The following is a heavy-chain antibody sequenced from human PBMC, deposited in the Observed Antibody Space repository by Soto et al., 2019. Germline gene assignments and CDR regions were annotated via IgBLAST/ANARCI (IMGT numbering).Heavy chain of an antibody. Sequence: QVRLVQSGAEVKKPGASVKVSCKASGYIFTNYYIHWVRQAPGQGLEWMAIINPNGGSTNCAQEFKGRITLTRDTSTSTVYMDLSRLTSEDTAVYYCARGLYSGDKWGQGTLVTVSS. D-gene: IGHD2-21*01. V-gene: IGHV1-46*01. CDR1: GYIFTNYY. J-gene: IGHJ4*02. CDR3: ARGLYSGDK. CDR2: INPNGGST.